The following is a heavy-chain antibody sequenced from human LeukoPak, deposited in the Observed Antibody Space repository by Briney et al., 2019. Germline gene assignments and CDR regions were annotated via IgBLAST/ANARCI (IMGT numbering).Heavy chain of an antibody. V-gene: IGHV3-30*02. CDR3: AKGGYYGDYNWFDP. D-gene: IGHD4-17*01. CDR1: GFTFSSYG. CDR2: IRYDGSNK. Sequence: GGSLRLSCAASGFTFSSYGMHWVRQAPGKGLEWVAFIRYDGSNKYYADSVKGRFTISRDNSKNTLYLQMNSLRAEDTAVYYCAKGGYYGDYNWFDPWGQGTLVTVSS. J-gene: IGHJ5*02.